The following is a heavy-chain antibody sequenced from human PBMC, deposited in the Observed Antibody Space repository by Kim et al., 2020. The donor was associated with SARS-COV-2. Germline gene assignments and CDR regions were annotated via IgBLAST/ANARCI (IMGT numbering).Heavy chain of an antibody. D-gene: IGHD3-22*01. Sequence: GGSLRLSCAASGFTFSSYAMHWVRQAPGKGLEWVAVISYDGSNKYYADSVKGRFTISRDNSKNTLYLQMNSLRAEDTAVYYCARDGDTMIVGVDYWGQGTLVTVSS. CDR1: GFTFSSYA. V-gene: IGHV3-30-3*01. J-gene: IGHJ4*02. CDR3: ARDGDTMIVGVDY. CDR2: ISYDGSNK.